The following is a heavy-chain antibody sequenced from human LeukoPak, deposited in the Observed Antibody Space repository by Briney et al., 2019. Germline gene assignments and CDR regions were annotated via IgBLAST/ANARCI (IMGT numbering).Heavy chain of an antibody. J-gene: IGHJ6*02. V-gene: IGHV3-9*01. CDR1: GFIFDDSA. CDR3: VKDIRSGGADV. D-gene: IGHD3-10*01. Sequence: GRSLRLSCAVSGFIFDDSAMHWVRQAPGKGLEWVSGINWNGDGTGYADSVKGRFSISRDNAKKSLVLQMNSLRAEDTALYYCVKDIRSGGADVWGQGTTVTVSS. CDR2: INWNGDGT.